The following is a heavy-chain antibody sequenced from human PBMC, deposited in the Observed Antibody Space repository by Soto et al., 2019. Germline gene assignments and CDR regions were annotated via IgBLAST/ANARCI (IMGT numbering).Heavy chain of an antibody. Sequence: TGGSLRLSCAASGFTFSDYYMIWIRQAPGKGLEWVSYISSSSSYTNYADSVKGRFTISRDNAKNSLYLQMNSLRAEDTAVYYCARGVVGAPIDYWGQGTLVTVSS. CDR3: ARGVVGAPIDY. CDR1: GFTFSDYY. D-gene: IGHD1-26*01. CDR2: ISSSSSYT. V-gene: IGHV3-11*06. J-gene: IGHJ4*02.